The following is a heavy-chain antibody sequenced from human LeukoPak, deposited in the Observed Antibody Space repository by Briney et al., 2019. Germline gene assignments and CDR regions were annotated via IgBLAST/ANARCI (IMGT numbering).Heavy chain of an antibody. D-gene: IGHD3-22*01. Sequence: GASVKVSCKASGGTFSSYAISWVRQAPGQGLEWMGGIIPIFGTANYAQKFQGRVTITAGESKSTAYMEGGGRSPEDAVGYYCARVRYYYDSSGYAPGFEYYYMDVWGKGTPVTVSS. J-gene: IGHJ6*03. CDR1: GGTFSSYA. V-gene: IGHV1-69*13. CDR3: ARVRYYYDSSGYAPGFEYYYMDV. CDR2: IIPIFGTA.